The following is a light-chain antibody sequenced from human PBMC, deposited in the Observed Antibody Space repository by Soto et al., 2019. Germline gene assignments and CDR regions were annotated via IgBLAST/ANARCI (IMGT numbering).Light chain of an antibody. CDR3: QQYGGSPLT. J-gene: IGKJ4*01. CDR2: GAS. Sequence: EIVLTQSACTLALSPGEGATLSCGASQSINSFLAWYQQRRGQAPRLLIHGASNRATGIPDRFSGSGSGPDFTLTISRLEPEDFAVYYCQQYGGSPLTCGGGTKVDIK. CDR1: QSINSF. V-gene: IGKV3-20*01.